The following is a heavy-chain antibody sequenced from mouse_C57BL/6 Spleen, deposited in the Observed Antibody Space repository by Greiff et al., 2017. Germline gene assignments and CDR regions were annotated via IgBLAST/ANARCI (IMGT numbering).Heavy chain of an antibody. CDR3: ARSAQLRYYFDY. V-gene: IGHV1-19*01. CDR1: GYTFTDYY. CDR2: INPYNGGT. Sequence: EVQLQQSGPVLVKPGASVKMSCKASGYTFTDYYMNWVKQSHGKSLEWIGVINPYNGGTSYNQKFKGKATLTVDKSSSTAYMELNSLTSEDSAVYYCARSAQLRYYFDYWGQGTTLTVSS. J-gene: IGHJ2*01. D-gene: IGHD3-2*02.